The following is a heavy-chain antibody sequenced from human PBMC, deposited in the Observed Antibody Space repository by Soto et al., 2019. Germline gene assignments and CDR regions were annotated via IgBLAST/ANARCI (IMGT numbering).Heavy chain of an antibody. CDR1: GFTFSNYG. J-gene: IGHJ4*02. CDR2: IWYDGSKK. D-gene: IGHD5-12*01. Sequence: GGSLRLSCAASGFTFSNYGMHWVRQAPGKGLEWVAVIWYDGSKKYYVDSVKGRFTISRDSSKNMVYLQMSSLRASDTAVYYCARQNYAGYGGYDSAFDTWGQGTLVTVSS. CDR3: ARQNYAGYGGYDSAFDT. V-gene: IGHV3-33*01.